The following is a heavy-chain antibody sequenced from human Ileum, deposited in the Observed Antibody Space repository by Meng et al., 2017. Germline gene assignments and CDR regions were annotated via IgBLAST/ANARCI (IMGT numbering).Heavy chain of an antibody. CDR3: VRHGGKYFDS. Sequence: QGQLQESGPGLLEPSGTLSLTCTVSGGSISSSFYWSWVRQSPGKGLEWIGQIYLAGSPNYNPSLESRVTISVDKSKNQFSLRLTSVTAADTAIFYCVRHGGKYFDSWGQGTLVTVSS. CDR2: IYLAGSP. CDR1: GGSISSSFY. J-gene: IGHJ4*02. D-gene: IGHD2-15*01. V-gene: IGHV4-4*02.